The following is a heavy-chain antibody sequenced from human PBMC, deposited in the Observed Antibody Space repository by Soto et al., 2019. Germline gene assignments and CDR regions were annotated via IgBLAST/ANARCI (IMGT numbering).Heavy chain of an antibody. V-gene: IGHV3-30*18. J-gene: IGHJ4*02. CDR3: AKEFHSWNYFDY. D-gene: IGHD1-20*01. CDR2: ISYDGSNK. CDR1: GFTFSSSG. Sequence: PGGSLRLSCAASGFTFSSSGMNWVRQAPGKGLEWVAVISYDGSNKFYADSVKGRFTISRDNFRNTLYLQMNSLRAEDTAVYYCAKEFHSWNYFDYWGQGTLVTV.